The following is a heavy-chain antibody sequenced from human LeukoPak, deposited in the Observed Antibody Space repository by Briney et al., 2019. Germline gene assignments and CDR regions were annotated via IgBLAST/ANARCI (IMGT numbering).Heavy chain of an antibody. CDR1: GYTFTSYG. Sequence: ASVKVSCKASGYTFTSYGISWVRQAPGQGLEWMGWISASNGNTNYAQKLQGRVTMTTDTSTSTAYMELRSLRSDDTAVYYCARVEAHSSGWYDVSDYYMDVWGKGTTVTVSS. V-gene: IGHV1-18*01. CDR2: ISASNGNT. CDR3: ARVEAHSSGWYDVSDYYMDV. J-gene: IGHJ6*03. D-gene: IGHD6-19*01.